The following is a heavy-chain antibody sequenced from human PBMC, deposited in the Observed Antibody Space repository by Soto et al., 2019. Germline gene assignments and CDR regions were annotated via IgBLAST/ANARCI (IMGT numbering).Heavy chain of an antibody. V-gene: IGHV3-30-3*01. D-gene: IGHD3-10*01. J-gene: IGHJ4*02. CDR2: ISYDGSNK. CDR3: ARGPEGALLWFGESTLTAHFDY. Sequence: GGSLRLSCAVSGFTFSSYAMHWVRQAPGKGLEWVAVISYDGSNKYYADSVKGRFTISRDNSKNTLYLQMNSLRAEDTAVYYCARGPEGALLWFGESTLTAHFDYWGQGTLVTVSS. CDR1: GFTFSSYA.